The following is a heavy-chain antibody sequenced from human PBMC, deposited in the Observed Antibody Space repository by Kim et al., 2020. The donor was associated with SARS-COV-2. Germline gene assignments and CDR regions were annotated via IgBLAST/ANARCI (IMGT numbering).Heavy chain of an antibody. V-gene: IGHV3-33*01. J-gene: IGHJ6*02. CDR3: ARDLGQALAVAGPGDYYYGMDV. CDR1: GFTFSSYG. Sequence: GGSLRLSCAASGFTFSSYGMHWVRQAPGKGLEWVAVIWYDGSNKYYADSVKGRFTISRDNSKNTLYLQMNSLRAEDTAVYYCARDLGQALAVAGPGDYYYGMDVWGQGTTVTVSS. D-gene: IGHD6-19*01. CDR2: IWYDGSNK.